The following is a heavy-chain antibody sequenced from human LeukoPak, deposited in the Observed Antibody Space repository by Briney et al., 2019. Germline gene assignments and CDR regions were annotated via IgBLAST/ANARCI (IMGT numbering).Heavy chain of an antibody. CDR1: GFTFDDYA. D-gene: IGHD5-18*01. Sequence: GGSLRLSCAASGFTFDDYAMHWVRQAPGKGLEWVSGIDGRITGTYYADSVKGRFTISRDNSKNTLFLQMNSLRAEDTAVYYCARGSPNMVTFDYWGQGTLVTVSS. CDR3: ARGSPNMVTFDY. V-gene: IGHV3-23*01. J-gene: IGHJ4*02. CDR2: IDGRITGT.